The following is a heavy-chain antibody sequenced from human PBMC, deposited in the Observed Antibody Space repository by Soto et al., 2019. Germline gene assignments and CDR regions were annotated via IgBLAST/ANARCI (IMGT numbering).Heavy chain of an antibody. V-gene: IGHV1-58*01. Sequence: QMQLVQSGPEVKKPGTSVKVSCKTSGFTFSSSAVHWVRQARGHRLQWIGWIDVGSANANYAQMLQERVTSSRDMSTSTAYMELSSLRPEDTAVYYCAADVVGYIYAVASHWGPGALVTVSS. CDR2: IDVGSANA. J-gene: IGHJ4*01. D-gene: IGHD2-21*01. CDR1: GFTFSSSA. CDR3: AADVVGYIYAVASH.